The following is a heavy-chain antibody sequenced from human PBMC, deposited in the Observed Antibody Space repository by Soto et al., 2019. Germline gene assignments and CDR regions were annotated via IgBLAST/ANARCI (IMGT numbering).Heavy chain of an antibody. CDR2: ISYDGSNK. J-gene: IGHJ6*02. Sequence: HPGGSLRLSCAASGFTFSSYGMHWVRQAPGKGLEWVAVISYDGSNKYYADSVKGRFTISRDNSKNTLYLQMNSLRAEDTAVYYCAKDQESIAAAANEDYYYGMDVWGQGTTVTVSS. CDR1: GFTFSSYG. D-gene: IGHD6-13*01. V-gene: IGHV3-30*18. CDR3: AKDQESIAAAANEDYYYGMDV.